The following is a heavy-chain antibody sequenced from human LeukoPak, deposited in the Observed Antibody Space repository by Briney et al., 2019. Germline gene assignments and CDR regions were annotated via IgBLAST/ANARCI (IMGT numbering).Heavy chain of an antibody. CDR2: INPSGGST. D-gene: IGHD3-10*01. Sequence: ASVKVSCKASGYTFTSYYMHWVRQAHGQGLEWMGIINPSGGSTSYAQKFQGRVTMTSDTSTSTVYMELSSLRSEDTAVYYCARALYRSGISYIPDFDYWGQGTLVTVSS. CDR1: GYTFTSYY. J-gene: IGHJ4*02. V-gene: IGHV1-46*03. CDR3: ARALYRSGISYIPDFDY.